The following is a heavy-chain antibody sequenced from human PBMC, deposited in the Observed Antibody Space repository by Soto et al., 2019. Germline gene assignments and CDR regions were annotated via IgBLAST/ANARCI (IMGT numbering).Heavy chain of an antibody. CDR2: IDYNGVT. Sequence: SETLSRTCTVSGGSIYSSVYYGDWIRQPPGRGLEWIGNIDYNGVTYSNPSLKSRVTISRDTSKNQFSLKLTSVTAADTALYYCGKVLVGATGHTDSDSWGPGTLVTVSS. V-gene: IGHV4-39*01. CDR3: GKVLVGATGHTDSDS. J-gene: IGHJ4*02. D-gene: IGHD2-15*01. CDR1: GGSIYSSVYY.